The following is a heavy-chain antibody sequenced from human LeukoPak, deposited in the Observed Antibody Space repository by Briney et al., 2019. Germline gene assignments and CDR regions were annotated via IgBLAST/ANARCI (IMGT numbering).Heavy chain of an antibody. CDR3: ARRKLLSVAWKAFDP. Sequence: NPSETLSLTCTVSGGSINSNNYYWGWIRQPPGKGLEWIGEINHSGSINYNPSLKSRVTISVDTSKNQFSLKLSSVTAADTAVYYCARRKLLSVAWKAFDPWGQGTLVTVSS. CDR2: INHSGSI. D-gene: IGHD3-10*01. V-gene: IGHV4-39*07. CDR1: GGSINSNNYY. J-gene: IGHJ5*02.